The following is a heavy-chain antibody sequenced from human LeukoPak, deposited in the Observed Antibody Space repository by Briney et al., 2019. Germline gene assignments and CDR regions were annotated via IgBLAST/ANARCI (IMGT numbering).Heavy chain of an antibody. CDR3: AKGEYRGSGGPWEGAFDN. CDR1: GFTFSSYS. Sequence: PGGSLRLSCAASGFTFSSYSMNWVRQAPGKGLEWVSSINSSSSYIYYADSVKGRFTISRDNDNDSLYLQMNSLRAEDTAVYYCAKGEYRGSGGPWEGAFDNWGQGTMVTVSS. CDR2: INSSSSYI. V-gene: IGHV3-21*01. D-gene: IGHD3-10*01. J-gene: IGHJ3*02.